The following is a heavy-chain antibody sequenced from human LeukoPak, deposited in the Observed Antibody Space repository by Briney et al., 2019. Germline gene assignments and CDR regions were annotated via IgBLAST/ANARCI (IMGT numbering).Heavy chain of an antibody. D-gene: IGHD5-24*01. V-gene: IGHV3-7*01. J-gene: IGHJ4*02. CDR3: TKVGYIDEGIDY. CDR2: IKQDGSKK. Sequence: GGSLRLSCVASGFPFSSYWMTWVRQAPGKGLEWVANIKQDGSKKSYVDSVKGRFTISRDNAKSSLYLQMNSLRAEDTAIYYCTKVGYIDEGIDYWGQGTLVTVSS. CDR1: GFPFSSYW.